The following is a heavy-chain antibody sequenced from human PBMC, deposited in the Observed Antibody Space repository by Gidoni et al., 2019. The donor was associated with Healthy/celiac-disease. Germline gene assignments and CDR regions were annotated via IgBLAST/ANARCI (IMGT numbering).Heavy chain of an antibody. CDR2: IIPIFGTA. CDR1: GGTFSSYA. J-gene: IGHJ4*02. D-gene: IGHD1-26*01. V-gene: IGHV1-69*01. Sequence: VKVSCKASGGTFSSYAISWVRQAPGQGLEWMGWIIPIFGTANYAQKFEGRVTITADESTSTAYMELSSLRSEDTAVYYCASRYSYSGSYYRFDYWGQGTLVTVSS. CDR3: ASRYSYSGSYYRFDY.